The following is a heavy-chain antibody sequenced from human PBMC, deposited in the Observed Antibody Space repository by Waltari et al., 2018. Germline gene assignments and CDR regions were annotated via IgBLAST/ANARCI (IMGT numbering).Heavy chain of an antibody. CDR3: AKKLGVSSWYYFDY. CDR1: GFTFSTYA. V-gene: IGHV3-23*01. J-gene: IGHJ4*02. Sequence: EVQLLESGGDLVQPGGSLRLSCAASGFTFSTYAMPWVRQAPGKGLEWVSVMGGGGSTTYYADSVKGRFTISRDNSKNTLYLQMNRLRVEDTAVYYCAKKLGVSSWYYFDYWGQGTLVTVSS. D-gene: IGHD1-26*01. CDR2: MGGGGSTT.